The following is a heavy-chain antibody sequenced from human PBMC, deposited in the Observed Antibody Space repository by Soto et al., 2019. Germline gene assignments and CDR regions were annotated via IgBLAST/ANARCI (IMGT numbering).Heavy chain of an antibody. V-gene: IGHV3-23*01. D-gene: IGHD2-15*01. Sequence: GGSLRLSCAASGFTFSSYAMSWVRQAPGKGLEWVSAISGSGGSTYYAGSVKGRFTISRDNSKNTLYLQMNSLRAEDTAVYYCAKDQDIVVVVAATDLNFFDYWGQGTLVTVSS. J-gene: IGHJ4*02. CDR3: AKDQDIVVVVAATDLNFFDY. CDR1: GFTFSSYA. CDR2: ISGSGGST.